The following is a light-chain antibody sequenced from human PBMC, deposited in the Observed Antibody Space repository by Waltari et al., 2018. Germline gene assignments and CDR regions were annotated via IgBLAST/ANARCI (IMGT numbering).Light chain of an antibody. CDR1: QSISRY. CDR2: GET. V-gene: IGKV3-20*01. Sequence: IMLTQSPGTVSLSPGDSSTLSCRASQSISRYLPWYQQKPGQAPRLLIYGETTRATGIPDMFSGSWSGTDFSLTISGLEPENSAVYYCQHHFRLPATFGQGTKVEIK. J-gene: IGKJ1*01. CDR3: QHHFRLPAT.